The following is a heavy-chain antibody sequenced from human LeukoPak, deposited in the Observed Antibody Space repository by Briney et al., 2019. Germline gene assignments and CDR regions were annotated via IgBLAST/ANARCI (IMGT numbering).Heavy chain of an antibody. J-gene: IGHJ5*02. CDR2: IYHSGST. D-gene: IGHD3-3*01. V-gene: IGHV4-38-2*02. CDR1: GYSISSGYY. CDR3: ARVDVFEGLFDP. Sequence: SETLSLTCTVSGYSISSGYYWGWIRQPPGKGLEWIGSIYHSGSTYYNPSLKSRVTISVDTSKNQFSLKLSSVTAADTAVYYCARVDVFEGLFDPWGQGTLVTVSS.